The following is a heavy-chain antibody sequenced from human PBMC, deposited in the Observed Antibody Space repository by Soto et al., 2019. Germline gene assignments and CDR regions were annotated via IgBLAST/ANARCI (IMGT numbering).Heavy chain of an antibody. CDR1: GFTVSSDY. CDR3: ERAYGANPALFDP. J-gene: IGHJ5*02. CDR2: IYPGGST. D-gene: IGHD4-17*01. Sequence: EVQLVESGGGLIQPGGSLRLSCAASGFTVSSDYMSWVRQAPGKGLEWVSVIYPGGSTYYADSVRGRFTFSRDNSKNTLYLHMNSRRAADRAVYYCERAYGANPALFDPWGQGTLVTVSS. V-gene: IGHV3-53*01.